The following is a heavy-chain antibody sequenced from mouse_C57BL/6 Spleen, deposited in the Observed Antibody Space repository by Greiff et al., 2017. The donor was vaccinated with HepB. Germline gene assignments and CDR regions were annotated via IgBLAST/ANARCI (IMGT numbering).Heavy chain of an antibody. CDR2: INYDGSST. D-gene: IGHD2-4*01. CDR3: ARDNDYDRYWYFDV. CDR1: GFTFSDYY. V-gene: IGHV5-16*01. Sequence: EVNLVESEGGLVQPGSSMKLSCTASGFTFSDYYMAWVRQVPEKGLEWVANINYDGSSTYYLDSLKSRFIISRDNAKNILYLQMSSLKSEDTATYYCARDNDYDRYWYFDVWGTGTTVTVSS. J-gene: IGHJ1*03.